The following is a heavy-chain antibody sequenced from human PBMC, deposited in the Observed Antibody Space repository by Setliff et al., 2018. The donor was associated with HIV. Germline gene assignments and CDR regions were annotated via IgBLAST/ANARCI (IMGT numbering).Heavy chain of an antibody. V-gene: IGHV3-74*01. Sequence: GGSLRLSCGASGFTFSDIEMNWVRQAPGKGLVWVSRINNDGSYASYADSVKGRFTISRDNAENTLYLQMSSLRAEDRAVYCCVRDIGFNLYDHWGQGTLVTVSS. CDR3: VRDIGFNLYDH. J-gene: IGHJ4*02. D-gene: IGHD2-2*02. CDR2: INNDGSYA. CDR1: GFTFSDIE.